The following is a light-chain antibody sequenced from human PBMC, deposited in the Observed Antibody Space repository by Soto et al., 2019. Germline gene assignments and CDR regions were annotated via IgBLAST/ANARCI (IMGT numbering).Light chain of an antibody. V-gene: IGKV3-20*01. CDR2: GAS. CDR1: QSVSSSY. CDR3: QQYNSYSWT. Sequence: EIVLTQSPGSRSLPPGERATLSCRASQSVSSSYLAWYQQNPGQAPRLLIYGASSRATGIPDRFSGSGSGTEFTLTISSLQPDDFATYYCQQYNSYSWTFGQGTKVDIK. J-gene: IGKJ1*01.